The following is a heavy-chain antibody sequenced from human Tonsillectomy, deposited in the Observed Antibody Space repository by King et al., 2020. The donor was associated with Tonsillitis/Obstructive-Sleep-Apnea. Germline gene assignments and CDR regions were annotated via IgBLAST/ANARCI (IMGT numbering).Heavy chain of an antibody. CDR3: ASSGERYDFWGARLAGGMEV. J-gene: IGHJ6*02. D-gene: IGHD3-3*01. CDR1: GFTVSSNY. Sequence: VQLVESGGGLIQPGGSLRLSCAASGFTVSSNYMSWVRQAPGKGLEWVSVIYSGGSTYYADSVKGRFTISRDNSKNTLYLQMNSLRAEDTAVYYCASSGERYDFWGARLAGGMEVWGQGTTVTVSS. CDR2: IYSGGST. V-gene: IGHV3-53*01.